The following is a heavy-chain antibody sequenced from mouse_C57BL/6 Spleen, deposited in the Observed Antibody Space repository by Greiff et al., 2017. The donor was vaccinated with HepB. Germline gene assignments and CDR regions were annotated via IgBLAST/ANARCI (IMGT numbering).Heavy chain of an antibody. CDR1: GYAFSSSW. Sequence: ESGPELVKPGASVKISCKASGYAFSSSWMNWVKQRPGKGLEWIGRIYPGDGDTNYNGKFKGKATLTADKSSSTAYMQLSSLTSEDSAVYFCARTLDYRGAMDYWGQGTSVTVSS. CDR2: IYPGDGDT. CDR3: ARTLDYRGAMDY. J-gene: IGHJ4*01. V-gene: IGHV1-82*01. D-gene: IGHD2-4*01.